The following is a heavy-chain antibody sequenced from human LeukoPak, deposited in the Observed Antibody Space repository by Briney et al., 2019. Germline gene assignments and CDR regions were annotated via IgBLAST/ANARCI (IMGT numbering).Heavy chain of an antibody. CDR3: ARGGGITMVRGVIDY. J-gene: IGHJ4*02. Sequence: ASVKVSCKASGYTFTDYYMHWVRQAPGQRLEWMGWINPNSGGTNYAQKFQGRVTMTRDTSISTAYMELSRLRSDDTAVYYCARGGGITMVRGVIDYWGQGTLVTVSS. CDR1: GYTFTDYY. V-gene: IGHV1-2*02. D-gene: IGHD3-10*01. CDR2: INPNSGGT.